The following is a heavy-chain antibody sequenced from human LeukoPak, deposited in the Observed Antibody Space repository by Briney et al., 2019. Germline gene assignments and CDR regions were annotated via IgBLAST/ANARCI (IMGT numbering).Heavy chain of an antibody. D-gene: IGHD5-12*01. CDR2: ISWNSGSV. J-gene: IGHJ6*02. V-gene: IGHV3-9*01. CDR3: AKEGMGSGYDLGPYGTDV. CDR1: GFTFDDYA. Sequence: GRSLRLSCAASGFTFDDYAMHWVRQAPGKGLEWVSGISWNSGSVGYADSVKGRFTISRDNAKNSLYLQMNSLRAEDTALYYCAKEGMGSGYDLGPYGTDVWGQGTTVTVSS.